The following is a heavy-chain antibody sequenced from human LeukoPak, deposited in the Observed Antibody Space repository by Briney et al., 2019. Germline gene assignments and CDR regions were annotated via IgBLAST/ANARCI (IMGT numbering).Heavy chain of an antibody. D-gene: IGHD2-2*01. CDR3: AKERREYCSSTSCPNWFDS. Sequence: GGSLRLSCAASGFTFSSYAMSWVRQAPGKGLEWVSAISGSGGSTYYADSVKGRFTISRDNSKNTLYLQMNSLRAEDTAVYYCAKERREYCSSTSCPNWFDSWGQGTLVTVSS. V-gene: IGHV3-23*01. CDR2: ISGSGGST. J-gene: IGHJ5*01. CDR1: GFTFSSYA.